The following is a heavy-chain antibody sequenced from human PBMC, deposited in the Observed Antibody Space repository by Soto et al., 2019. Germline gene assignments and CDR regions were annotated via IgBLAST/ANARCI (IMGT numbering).Heavy chain of an antibody. CDR3: ARGXIGVAAIQYYCYYGMDV. CDR1: GGSFSCYY. V-gene: IGHV4-34*01. D-gene: IGHD2-15*01. J-gene: IGHJ6*02. Sequence: SETLSLTCAVYGGSFSCYYWSWIRQPPGKGLEWIGEINHSGSTNYNPSLKSRVTISVDTSKNQFSLKLSSVTAADTAVYYCARGXIGVAAIQYYCYYGMDVWGQGTTVTVSS. CDR2: INHSGST.